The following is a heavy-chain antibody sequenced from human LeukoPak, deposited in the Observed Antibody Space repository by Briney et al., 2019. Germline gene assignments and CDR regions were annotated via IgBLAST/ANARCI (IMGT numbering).Heavy chain of an antibody. D-gene: IGHD2-15*01. CDR1: GGSFSGYY. V-gene: IGHV4-34*01. Sequence: PSETLPLTCAVYGGSFSGYYWRWIRQPPGKGLEWIGEINHSGSTNYNPSLKSRVTISVDTSKNQFSLKLSSVTAADTAVYYCARGLSVVVVGANNYGMDVWGQGTTVTVSS. CDR3: ARGLSVVVVGANNYGMDV. J-gene: IGHJ6*02. CDR2: INHSGST.